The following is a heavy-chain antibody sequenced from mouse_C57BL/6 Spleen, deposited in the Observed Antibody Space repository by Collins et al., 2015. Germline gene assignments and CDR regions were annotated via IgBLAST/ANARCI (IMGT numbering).Heavy chain of an antibody. J-gene: IGHJ1*01. D-gene: IGHD1-1*01. V-gene: IGHV9-2-1*01. CDR3: ARGDYGSSYGDFDV. CDR2: INTETGEP. CDR1: GYTFTDYS. Sequence: QIQLVQSGPELKKPGETVKISCKASGYTFTDYSMYWVKQAPGKGLKWMGWINTETGEPTYADDFKGRFAFSLETSASTAYLQINNLKNEDTATYFCARGDYGSSYGDFDVWGAGTTVTVSS.